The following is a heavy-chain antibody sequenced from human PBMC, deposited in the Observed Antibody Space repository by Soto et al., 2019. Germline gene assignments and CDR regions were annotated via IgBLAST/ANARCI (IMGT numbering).Heavy chain of an antibody. V-gene: IGHV3-30*04. D-gene: IGHD2-2*01. CDR3: ARDSAYSTASTHFDH. Sequence: QVQLVESGGGVVQPGNSLGLSCVGSGFTFSSDALHWVRQAPGKGLEWVAVVSSDGNHAYYPDHVKGRFTISRDNSQSTVFLHMESLKPEDTATYYCARDSAYSTASTHFDHWGQGTLVTVSS. CDR2: VSSDGNHA. CDR1: GFTFSSDA. J-gene: IGHJ4*02.